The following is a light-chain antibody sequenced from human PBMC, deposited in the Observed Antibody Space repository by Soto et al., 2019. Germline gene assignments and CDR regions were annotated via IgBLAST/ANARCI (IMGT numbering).Light chain of an antibody. CDR1: SSDVGSYDY. Sequence: QSVLTQPASVSGSPGQSITFSCTGTSSDVGSYDYVSWHQQHPGKAPKLIIYDVNNRPSGVPSRFSGSKSGNTASLTISGLRTEDEADYYCCAYSTSGTHVFGTGTKVTVL. J-gene: IGLJ1*01. V-gene: IGLV2-14*03. CDR2: DVN. CDR3: CAYSTSGTHV.